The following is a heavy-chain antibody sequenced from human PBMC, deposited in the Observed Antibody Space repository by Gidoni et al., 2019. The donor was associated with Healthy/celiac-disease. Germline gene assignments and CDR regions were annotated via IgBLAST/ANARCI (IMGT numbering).Heavy chain of an antibody. Sequence: EVQLVESGGGLVQPGRSLRLSCAASGFTFDDYARHWVRQAPGKGRGWVSGISWNSVSRGYADSGKVRLTISRENPKNSLYRQMNSLRAEDTALYYCAKDPGVAATYYGMAVWGQGTTFTVSS. CDR3: AKDPGVAATYYGMAV. D-gene: IGHD2-15*01. J-gene: IGHJ6*02. CDR1: GFTFDDYA. CDR2: ISWNSVSR. V-gene: IGHV3-9*01.